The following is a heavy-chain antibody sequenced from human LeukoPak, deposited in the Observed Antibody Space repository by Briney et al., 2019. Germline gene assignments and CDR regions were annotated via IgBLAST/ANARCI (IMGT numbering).Heavy chain of an antibody. J-gene: IGHJ5*02. CDR3: ARDTEDIVVVPAAVNWFDP. Sequence: ASVKVSCKASGYTFTSYGISWVRQAPGQGLEWMGWMSAYNGNTNYARKLQGRVTMTTDTSTSTAYMELRSLRSDDTAVYYCARDTEDIVVVPAAVNWFDPWGQGTLVTVSS. V-gene: IGHV1-18*04. CDR1: GYTFTSYG. D-gene: IGHD2-2*01. CDR2: MSAYNGNT.